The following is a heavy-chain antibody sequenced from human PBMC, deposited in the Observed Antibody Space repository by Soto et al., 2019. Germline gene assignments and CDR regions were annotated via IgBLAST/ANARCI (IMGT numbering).Heavy chain of an antibody. CDR2: INTDGSST. Sequence: GGSLRLSCAASGFTFSSFWMHWVRQAPGKGLVWVSRINTDGSSTNYADSVKGRFTISRDNAKNTLYLQMNSLRAEDSAVFYCAGSLLWPLDLNYWGQGTLVTVSS. V-gene: IGHV3-74*01. D-gene: IGHD2-15*01. CDR1: GFTFSSFW. J-gene: IGHJ4*02. CDR3: AGSLLWPLDLNY.